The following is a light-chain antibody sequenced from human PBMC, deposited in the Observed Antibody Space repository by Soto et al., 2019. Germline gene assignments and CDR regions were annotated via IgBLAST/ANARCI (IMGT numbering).Light chain of an antibody. J-gene: IGKJ1*01. V-gene: IGKV1-5*03. CDR2: SAS. Sequence: DIQMTQSPSTLSASVGDRVTITCRASQSISTWLAWYQQKPGKAPKLLIYSASGLESGVPSRFSSSGFGTEFTLTITSLQPDDFATYYCQQYNSYSTFGPATFGQGTKV. CDR1: QSISTW. CDR3: QQYNSYSTFGPAT.